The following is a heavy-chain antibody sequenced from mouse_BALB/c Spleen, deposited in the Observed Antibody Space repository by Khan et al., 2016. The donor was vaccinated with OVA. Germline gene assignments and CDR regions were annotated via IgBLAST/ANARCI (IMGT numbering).Heavy chain of an antibody. D-gene: IGHD2-3*01. CDR1: GFNIKDYY. CDR3: ARDGYSPWCAY. J-gene: IGHJ3*01. V-gene: IGHV14-1*02. Sequence: VQLQQSGAELVRPGALVKLSCKASGFNIKDYYIHWVKQRPEQGLVWIGRIDPENGNTIYDPKFQGKASITSDTSSNTAYLQLSSLTSEDTAVYYCARDGYSPWCAYWGQGTLVTVSA. CDR2: IDPENGNT.